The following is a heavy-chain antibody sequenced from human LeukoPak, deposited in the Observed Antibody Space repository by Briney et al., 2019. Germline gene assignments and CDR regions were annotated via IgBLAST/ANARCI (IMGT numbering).Heavy chain of an antibody. CDR2: SQNTGSGWTT. D-gene: IGHD1-26*01. V-gene: IGHV3-15*01. Sequence: GGSLRLSCATSGFTFNVAWMNWVRQAPGKGLEWVGRSQNTGSGWTTDYGAPEKGRFTILRGDSKRTLYLQMNSLKTEDTAVYYCIRVKSWDTRFYLDSWGQGTLVTVSS. J-gene: IGHJ4*02. CDR3: IRVKSWDTRFYLDS. CDR1: GFTFNVAW.